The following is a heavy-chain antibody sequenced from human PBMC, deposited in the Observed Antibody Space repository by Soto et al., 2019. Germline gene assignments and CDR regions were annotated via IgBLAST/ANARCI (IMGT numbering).Heavy chain of an antibody. CDR2: ITSGSSTI. Sequence: GGSLRLSCVISGFTFNSYSMDWVRQAPGKGLEWVSYITSGSSTIHYADSVKGRFTISRDNAKNSVFLQMNSLRVEDTAVYYCVRDAGSLGYWGQGTLVTVSS. CDR1: GFTFNSYS. J-gene: IGHJ4*02. CDR3: VRDAGSLGY. D-gene: IGHD3-10*01. V-gene: IGHV3-48*01.